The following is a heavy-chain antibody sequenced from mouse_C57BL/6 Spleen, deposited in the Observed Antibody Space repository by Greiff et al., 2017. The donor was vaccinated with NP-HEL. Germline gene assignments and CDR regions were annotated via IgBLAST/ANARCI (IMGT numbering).Heavy chain of an antibody. V-gene: IGHV1-81*01. CDR3: ARGHYYGSSYYYAMDY. J-gene: IGHJ4*01. D-gene: IGHD1-1*01. CDR2: IYPRSGNT. Sequence: VQLQQSGAELARPGASVKLSCKASGYTFTSYGISWVKQRPGQGLEWIGEIYPRSGNTYYNEKFKGKATLTADKSSSTAYMELRSLTSEDSAVYFCARGHYYGSSYYYAMDYWGQGTSGTVSS. CDR1: GYTFTSYG.